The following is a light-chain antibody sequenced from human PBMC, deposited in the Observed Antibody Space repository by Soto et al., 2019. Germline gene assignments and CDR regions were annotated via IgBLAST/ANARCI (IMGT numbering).Light chain of an antibody. V-gene: IGKV1-39*01. CDR1: QSINIY. CDR3: QQYDKYST. CDR2: DAS. J-gene: IGKJ1*01. Sequence: DIQMTQSPSSLSASVGDRVTITCRASQSINIYLNWYQQKPGKAPNLLIYDASTLQGGVPSRFSGSGSGTEFTLTVTSLQPEDFATYFCQQYDKYSTFGHGTKVDIK.